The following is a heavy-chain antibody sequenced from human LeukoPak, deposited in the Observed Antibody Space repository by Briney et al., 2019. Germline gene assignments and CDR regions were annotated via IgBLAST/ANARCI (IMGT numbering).Heavy chain of an antibody. CDR1: GYTFTSYA. CDR3: ARGQAIVVVITDY. CDR2: INAGNGNT. J-gene: IGHJ4*02. V-gene: IGHV1-3*01. Sequence: VASVKVSCKASGYTFTSYAMHWVRQAPGQRLEWMGWINAGNGNTKYSQKFQGRVTITRDTSANTAYMELSSLRSEDTAVYYCARGQAIVVVITDYWGQGTLVTVSS. D-gene: IGHD3-22*01.